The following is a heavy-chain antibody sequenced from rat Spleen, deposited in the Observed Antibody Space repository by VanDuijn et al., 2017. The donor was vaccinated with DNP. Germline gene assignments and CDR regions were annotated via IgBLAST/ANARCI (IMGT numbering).Heavy chain of an antibody. CDR2: ISYSGST. J-gene: IGHJ4*01. Sequence: EVHLQESGPGLVKPSQSLSLTCSVTGYSITSNYWGWIRKFPGNKMEWMGYISYSGSTNYNPSLKSRISITRDTSKNQFFLQLNSVTTEDTATYYCASHTPNYGGSMDAWGQGTSVTVSS. D-gene: IGHD1-11*01. CDR1: GYSITSNY. V-gene: IGHV3-1*01. CDR3: ASHTPNYGGSMDA.